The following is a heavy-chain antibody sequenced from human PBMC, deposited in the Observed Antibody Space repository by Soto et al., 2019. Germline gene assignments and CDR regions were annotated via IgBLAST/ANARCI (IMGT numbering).Heavy chain of an antibody. Sequence: SETLSLTCTVSGGSISSYYWSWIRQPPGKGLEWIGYIYYSGSTNYNPSLKSRVTISVDTSKNQFSLKLSPVTAADTAVYYCARVTGTTLSNWFDPWGQGTLVTVSS. V-gene: IGHV4-59*01. CDR3: ARVTGTTLSNWFDP. J-gene: IGHJ5*02. CDR2: IYYSGST. D-gene: IGHD1-7*01. CDR1: GGSISSYY.